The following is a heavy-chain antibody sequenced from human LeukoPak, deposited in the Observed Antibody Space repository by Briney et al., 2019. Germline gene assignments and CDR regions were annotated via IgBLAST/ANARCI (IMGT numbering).Heavy chain of an antibody. CDR2: ISSSSSYI. V-gene: IGHV3-21*01. J-gene: IGHJ4*02. D-gene: IGHD5-18*01. Sequence: GGSLRLSCAVTGFTFRSYSMNWVRQAPGKGLEWVSSISSSSSYIYYADSVKGRFTISRDNAKNSLYLQMNSLRAEDTAVYYCARHVGIHLWSLYFGYWGQGSLVTVSS. CDR3: ARHVGIHLWSLYFGY. CDR1: GFTFRSYS.